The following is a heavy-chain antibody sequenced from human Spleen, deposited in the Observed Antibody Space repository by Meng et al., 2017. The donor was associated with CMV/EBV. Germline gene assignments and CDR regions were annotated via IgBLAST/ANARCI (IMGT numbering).Heavy chain of an antibody. CDR1: GGSISSYY. J-gene: IGHJ2*01. V-gene: IGHV4-59*01. CDR2: IYYSGST. Sequence: SETLSLTCTVSGGSISSYYWSWIRQPPGKGLEWIGYIYYSGSTNYNPSLKSRVTISVDTSKNQFSLKLSSVTAADTAVYYCARSFYPRWYFDLWGRGTLVTVSS. CDR3: ARSFYPRWYFDL. D-gene: IGHD3-16*02.